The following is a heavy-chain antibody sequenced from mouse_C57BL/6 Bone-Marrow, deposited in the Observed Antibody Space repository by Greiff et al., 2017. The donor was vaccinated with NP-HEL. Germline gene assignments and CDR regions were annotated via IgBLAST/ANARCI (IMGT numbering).Heavy chain of an antibody. V-gene: IGHV14-4*01. CDR1: GFNIKDDY. CDR3: TTDYDDDGY. CDR2: IDPENGDT. J-gene: IGHJ2*01. D-gene: IGHD2-4*01. Sequence: VQLKESGAELVRPGASVKLSCTASGFNIKDDYMHWVKQRPEQGLEWIGWIDPENGDTEYDSKFQGKATLTADTSSNTAYMQLSSLTSEDSADYYCTTDYDDDGYWGQGTTLTVSS.